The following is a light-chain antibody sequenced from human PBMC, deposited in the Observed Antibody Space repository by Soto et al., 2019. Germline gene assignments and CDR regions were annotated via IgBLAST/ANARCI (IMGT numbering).Light chain of an antibody. Sequence: QSVLTQPRSVSGSPGQSVTISCTGTSSDVGGYTYVSWYQQNAGKPPKLMIYDVTKRPSGVPDRFSGSKSGNTASLTISGLQAEDESDYFCSSYTSSSPLFGGGTKLTVL. CDR2: DVT. CDR1: SSDVGGYTY. CDR3: SSYTSSSPL. V-gene: IGLV2-11*01. J-gene: IGLJ2*01.